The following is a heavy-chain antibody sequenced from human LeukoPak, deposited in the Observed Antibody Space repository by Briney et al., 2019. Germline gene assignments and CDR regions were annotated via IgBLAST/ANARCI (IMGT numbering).Heavy chain of an antibody. J-gene: IGHJ4*02. CDR3: AKDRGSSWPHGFDY. CDR2: ISGSGGST. Sequence: GGSLRLSCAASGFTFSSYAMSWVRQAPGKGLEWVSAISGSGGSTNYADSAKGRFTISRDNSKNTLYLQMNSLRAEDTAVYYCAKDRGSSWPHGFDYWGQGTLVTVSS. D-gene: IGHD6-13*01. V-gene: IGHV3-23*01. CDR1: GFTFSSYA.